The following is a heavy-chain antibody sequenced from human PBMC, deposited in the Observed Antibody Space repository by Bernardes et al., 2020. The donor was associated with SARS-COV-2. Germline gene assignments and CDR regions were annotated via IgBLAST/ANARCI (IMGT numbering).Heavy chain of an antibody. J-gene: IGHJ6*02. V-gene: IGHV4-39*01. Sequence: SETLSLTCTVSGGSISSSSYYWGWIRQPPGKELEWIGSIYYSGSTYYNPSLKSRVTISVDTSKNQFSLKLSSVTAADTAVYYCASPRNYGMDVWGQGTTVTVSS. CDR3: ASPRNYGMDV. D-gene: IGHD1-26*01. CDR1: GGSISSSSYY. CDR2: IYYSGST.